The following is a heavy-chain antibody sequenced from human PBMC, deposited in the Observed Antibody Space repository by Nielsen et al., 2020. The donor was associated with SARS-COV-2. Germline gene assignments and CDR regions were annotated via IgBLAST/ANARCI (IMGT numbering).Heavy chain of an antibody. Sequence: ASVKVSCKASGYTFTSYDINCVRQATAQGLEWMGWMNPNSGNTGYAQKFQGRVTMTRNTSISTAYMELSSLRSEDTAVYYCASKTGYSSGWYERDWFDPWGQGTLVTVSS. CDR3: ASKTGYSSGWYERDWFDP. J-gene: IGHJ5*02. CDR2: MNPNSGNT. D-gene: IGHD6-19*01. CDR1: GYTFTSYD. V-gene: IGHV1-8*01.